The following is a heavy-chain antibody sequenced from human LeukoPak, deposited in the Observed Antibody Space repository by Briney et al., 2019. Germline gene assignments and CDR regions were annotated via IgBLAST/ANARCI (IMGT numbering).Heavy chain of an antibody. V-gene: IGHV4-38-2*02. Sequence: SETLSLTCTVSGYSISSGYYWGWIRQPPGKGLEWIGSIYHSGSTYYNPSLKSRVTVSVDTSKNQFSLKLSSVTAADTAVYYCARHRVPAAIVSAFDIWGQGTMVTVSS. CDR3: ARHRVPAAIVSAFDI. CDR2: IYHSGST. CDR1: GYSISSGYY. J-gene: IGHJ3*02. D-gene: IGHD2-2*01.